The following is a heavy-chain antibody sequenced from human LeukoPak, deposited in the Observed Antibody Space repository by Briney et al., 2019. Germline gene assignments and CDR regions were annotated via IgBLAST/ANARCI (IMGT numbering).Heavy chain of an antibody. CDR1: GGSISSYY. V-gene: IGHV4-59*01. D-gene: IGHD4-17*01. J-gene: IGHJ4*02. CDR3: VRTGEVTTVCDS. CDR2: IYYSGST. Sequence: SETLSLTCTVSGGSISSYYWSWIRRPPGKGLEWIGYIYYSGSTNYNPSLKSRVTISVDTSKNQFSLKLSSVTAADTAVYYCVRTGEVTTVCDSWGQGNLVTVSS.